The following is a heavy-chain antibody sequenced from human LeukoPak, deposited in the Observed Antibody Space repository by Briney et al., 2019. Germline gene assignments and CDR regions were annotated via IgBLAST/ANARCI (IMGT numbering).Heavy chain of an antibody. CDR1: GGSISSYD. J-gene: IGHJ6*04. V-gene: IGHV4-4*07. D-gene: IGHD6-19*01. Sequence: PSETLSLTCTVSGGSISSYDWSWIRQPAGKGLEWIGRIYTSGITNYNPSPKSRVTMSVDTSKNQFSLKLSSVTAADTAVYYCARDEGIAVAGTLDVWGKGTTVTISS. CDR2: IYTSGIT. CDR3: ARDEGIAVAGTLDV.